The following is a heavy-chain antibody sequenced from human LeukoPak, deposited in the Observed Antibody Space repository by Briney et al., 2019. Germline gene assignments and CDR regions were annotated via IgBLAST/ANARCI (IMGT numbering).Heavy chain of an antibody. CDR1: GYTFTSYY. CDR2: TNPSGGST. J-gene: IGHJ4*02. CDR3: ARLGARCSGGSCYRGSSVDY. Sequence: GASVKVSCKASGYTFTSYYMHWVRQAPGQGLEWMGITNPSGGSTSYAQKFQGRVTMTRDTSTSTVYMELSSLRSEDTAVYYCARLGARCSGGSCYRGSSVDYWGQGTLVTVSS. V-gene: IGHV1-46*01. D-gene: IGHD2-15*01.